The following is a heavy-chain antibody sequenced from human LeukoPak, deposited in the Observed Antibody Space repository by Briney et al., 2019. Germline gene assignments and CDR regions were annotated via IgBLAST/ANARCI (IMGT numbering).Heavy chain of an antibody. CDR2: IKSKTDGGTT. D-gene: IGHD6-13*01. CDR3: TTVPLRINRAKQQLVLDY. Sequence: GGSLRLSCAASGFTFSNAWMSWVRQAPGKGLEWVGRIKSKTDGGTTDYAAPVKGRFTISRDDSKNTLYLQMNSLKTEDTAVYYCTTVPLRINRAKQQLVLDYWGQGTLVTVSS. J-gene: IGHJ4*02. V-gene: IGHV3-15*01. CDR1: GFTFSNAW.